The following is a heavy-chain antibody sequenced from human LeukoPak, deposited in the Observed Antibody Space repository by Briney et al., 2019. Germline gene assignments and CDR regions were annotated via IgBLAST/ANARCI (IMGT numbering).Heavy chain of an antibody. CDR3: ARSAKRYYFDY. D-gene: IGHD4-17*01. CDR2: IYYSGST. CDR1: GGSISSSSYY. Sequence: SETLSLTCTVPGGSISSSSYYWGWIRQPPGKGLEWIGSIYYSGSTYYNPSLKSRVTISVDTSKNQFSLKLSSVTAADTAVYYCARSAKRYYFDYWGQGTLVTVSS. J-gene: IGHJ4*02. V-gene: IGHV4-39*07.